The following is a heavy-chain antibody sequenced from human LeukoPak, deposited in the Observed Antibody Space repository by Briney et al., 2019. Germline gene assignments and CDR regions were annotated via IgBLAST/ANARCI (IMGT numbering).Heavy chain of an antibody. CDR2: IYHSGST. D-gene: IGHD3-10*01. J-gene: IGHJ5*02. CDR3: ARGGSDYYGSGRPNWFDP. CDR1: GYSISSGYY. Sequence: PSETLSLTCTVSGYSISSGYYWGWIRQPPGKGLEWIGSIYHSGSTYYNPSLKSRVTISVDTSKNQFSLNLSSVTAADTAVYYCARGGSDYYGSGRPNWFDPWGQGTLVTVSS. V-gene: IGHV4-38-2*02.